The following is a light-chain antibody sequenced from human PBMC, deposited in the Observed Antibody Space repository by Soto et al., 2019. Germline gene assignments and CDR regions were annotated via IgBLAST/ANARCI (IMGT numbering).Light chain of an antibody. V-gene: IGKV3-11*01. CDR3: QQRSNWPPT. CDR2: DAS. CDR1: KSVDFH. J-gene: IGKJ5*01. Sequence: VLTQSPATLSLSSGKRATLSCRASKSVDFHLAWYQQKPGQAPRLLIYDASVRATGTPARFSGSGSGTAFTLTISSLEPEDFALYYCQQRSNWPPTFGQGTRLEN.